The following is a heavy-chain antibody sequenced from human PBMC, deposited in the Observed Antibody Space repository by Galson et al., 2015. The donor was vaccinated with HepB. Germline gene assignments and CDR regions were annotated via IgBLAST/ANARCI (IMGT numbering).Heavy chain of an antibody. J-gene: IGHJ4*02. CDR3: ARGREGDYGDYGDY. D-gene: IGHD4-17*01. CDR1: GFTFSSYS. V-gene: IGHV3-21*01. CDR2: ISSSSSYI. Sequence: SLRLSCAASGFTFSSYSMNWVRQAPGKGLEWVSSISSSSSYIYYADSVKGRFTISRDNAKNSLYLQMNSLRAEDTAVYYCARGREGDYGDYGDYWGQGTLVTVSS.